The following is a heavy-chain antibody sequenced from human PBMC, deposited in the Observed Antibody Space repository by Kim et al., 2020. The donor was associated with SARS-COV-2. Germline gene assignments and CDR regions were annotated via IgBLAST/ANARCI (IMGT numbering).Heavy chain of an antibody. J-gene: IGHJ4*02. V-gene: IGHV4-39*01. CDR1: GGSISSSSYY. D-gene: IGHD2-15*01. CDR3: ARYKGYCSGGSCYGTFDY. CDR2: IYYSGST. Sequence: SETLSLTCTVSGGSISSSSYYWGWIRQPPGKGLEWIGSIYYSGSTYYNPSPKSRVTISVDTSKNQFSLKLSSVTAADTAVYDCARYKGYCSGGSCYGTFDYWGQGTLVTVSS.